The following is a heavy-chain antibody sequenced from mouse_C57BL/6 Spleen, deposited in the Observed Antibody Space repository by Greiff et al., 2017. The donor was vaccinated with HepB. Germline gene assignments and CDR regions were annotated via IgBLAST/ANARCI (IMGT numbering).Heavy chain of an antibody. CDR3: ARERDYYGSSQDWFAY. CDR1: GYTFTSYW. CDR2: IYPGSGST. J-gene: IGHJ3*01. V-gene: IGHV1-55*01. D-gene: IGHD1-1*01. Sequence: VQLQQPGAELVKPGASVKMSCKASGYTFTSYWITWVKQRPGQGLEWIGDIYPGSGSTNYNEKFKSKATLTVDTSSSTAYMQLSSLTSGDSAVYYCARERDYYGSSQDWFAYWGQGTLVTVSA.